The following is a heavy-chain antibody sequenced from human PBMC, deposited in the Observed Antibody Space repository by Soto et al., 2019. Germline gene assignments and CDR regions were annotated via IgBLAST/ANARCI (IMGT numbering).Heavy chain of an antibody. D-gene: IGHD3-22*01. CDR3: ARGIAMIVVVDAFDI. CDR1: GFTVSSNY. J-gene: IGHJ3*02. V-gene: IGHV3-53*04. CDR2: IYSGGST. Sequence: GGSLRLSCAASGFTVSSNYMSWVRQAPGKGLEWVSVIYSGGSTYYADSVKGRFTISRHNSKNTLYLQMNSLRAEDTAVYYCARGIAMIVVVDAFDIWGQGTMVTVSS.